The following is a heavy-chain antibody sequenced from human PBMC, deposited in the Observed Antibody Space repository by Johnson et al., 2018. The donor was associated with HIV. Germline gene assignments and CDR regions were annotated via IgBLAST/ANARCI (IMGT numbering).Heavy chain of an antibody. J-gene: IGHJ1*01. V-gene: IGHV3-33*01. Sequence: QVQLVESGGGVVQPGRSLRLSCAASGVIFSSYGMHWVRQAPGKGLEWVALIWNDGSDKYYADSVKGRFTISRDNSRNTLYLQMNSLRAEDTAVYYCARHAGGDFTYGLFQHWGRGTLVTVSS. CDR3: ARHAGGDFTYGLFQH. D-gene: IGHD4-17*01. CDR1: GVIFSSYG. CDR2: IWNDGSDK.